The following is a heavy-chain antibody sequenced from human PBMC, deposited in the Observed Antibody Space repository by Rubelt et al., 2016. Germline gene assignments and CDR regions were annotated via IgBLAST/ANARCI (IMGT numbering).Heavy chain of an antibody. D-gene: IGHD3-22*01. Sequence: QITLKESGPTLVKPTQTLTLTCTFSGFSLSTSGVGVGWIRQPPGKALEWLALIYWDDDKRYSPSLKSRLTITKDTSKNQVVLTMTNMDPVDTATYYCARQDYYDSSGYYLGFDYWGQGTLVTVSS. CDR2: IYWDDDK. CDR1: GFSLSTSGVG. V-gene: IGHV2-5*02. CDR3: ARQDYYDSSGYYLGFDY. J-gene: IGHJ4*02.